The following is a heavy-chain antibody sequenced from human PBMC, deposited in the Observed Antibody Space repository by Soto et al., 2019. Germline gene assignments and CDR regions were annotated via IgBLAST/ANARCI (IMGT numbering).Heavy chain of an antibody. CDR3: ARSDCSGGSCYPFYFGY. D-gene: IGHD2-15*01. CDR1: GGTFSSYA. CDR2: IIPIFGTA. J-gene: IGHJ4*02. V-gene: IGHV1-69*13. Sequence: SVKVSCKASGGTFSSYAISWVRQAPGQGLEWMGGIIPIFGTANYAQKFQGRVTITADESTSTAYMELSSLRSEDTAVYYCARSDCSGGSCYPFYFGYWGQGTLVTVSS.